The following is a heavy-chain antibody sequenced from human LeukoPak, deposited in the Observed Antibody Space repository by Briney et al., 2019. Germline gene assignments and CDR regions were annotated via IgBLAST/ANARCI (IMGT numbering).Heavy chain of an antibody. CDR2: LNPYSGGT. V-gene: IGHV1-2*02. CDR1: GYTFTRYY. J-gene: IGHJ4*02. Sequence: ASVKVSCKASGYTFTRYYMHWVRQAPGQGLEWMGWLNPYSGGTNYAQKFQGRVTLTRDTSITTAYMDLSSLTSDDTALYYCARALTRYSTAWYGYWGQGTLVTVSS. D-gene: IGHD6-19*01. CDR3: ARALTRYSTAWYGY.